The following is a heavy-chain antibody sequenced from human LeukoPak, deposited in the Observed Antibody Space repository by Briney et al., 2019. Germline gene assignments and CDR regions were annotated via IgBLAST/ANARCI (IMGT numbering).Heavy chain of an antibody. J-gene: IGHJ6*02. D-gene: IGHD3-10*01. CDR2: ISAYNGNT. V-gene: IGHV1-18*01. CDR1: GYTFTSYG. CDR3: ARDGVTMVRGVIYLNYYHYGMDV. Sequence: ASVKVSCKASGYTFTSYGISWVRQAPGQGLEWMGWISAYNGNTNYAQKLQGRVTMTTDTSTSTAYMELRSLRSDDTAVYYCARDGVTMVRGVIYLNYYHYGMDVWGQGTTVTVSS.